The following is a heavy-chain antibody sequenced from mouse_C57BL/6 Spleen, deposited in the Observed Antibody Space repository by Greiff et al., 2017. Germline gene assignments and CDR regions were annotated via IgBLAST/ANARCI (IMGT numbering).Heavy chain of an antibody. J-gene: IGHJ2*01. CDR3: TRENLYYGSSYFDY. D-gene: IGHD1-1*01. CDR1: GFTFSSYA. V-gene: IGHV5-9-1*02. CDR2: ISSGGDYI. Sequence: EVQLVESGEGLVKPGGSLKLSCAASGFTFSSYAMSWVRQTPEKRLEWVAYISSGGDYIYYADTVKGRFTISRDTARNTLYLQMSSLKSEDTAMYYCTRENLYYGSSYFDYWGQGTTLTVSS.